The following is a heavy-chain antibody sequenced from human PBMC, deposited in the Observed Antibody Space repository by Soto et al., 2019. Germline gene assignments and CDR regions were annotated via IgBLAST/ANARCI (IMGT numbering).Heavy chain of an antibody. CDR3: ARWLQFAFDY. J-gene: IGHJ4*02. V-gene: IGHV4-59*01. CDR1: GGSISSYY. Sequence: SETLSLTCTVSGGSISSYYWSWIRQPPGKGLEWIGYIYYSGSTNYNPSLKSRVTISVDTSKNQFSLKLSSVTAADTAVYYCARWLQFAFDYWGQGTLVTVSS. D-gene: IGHD5-12*01. CDR2: IYYSGST.